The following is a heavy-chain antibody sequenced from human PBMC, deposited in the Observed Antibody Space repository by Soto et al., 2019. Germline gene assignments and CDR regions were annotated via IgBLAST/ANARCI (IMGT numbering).Heavy chain of an antibody. CDR2: IYHSGST. CDR1: RGSISSGGYS. CDR3: ARVPGP. Sequence: QLQLQESGSVLVKPSQTLSLTCAVSRGSISSGGYSWSWIRQPPGKGLDWIGYIYHSGSTYYNPSLKSRVTISVDRSKNQFSLKLSSVTAADTAVYYRARVPGPWGQGTLVIVSS. J-gene: IGHJ5*02. V-gene: IGHV4-30-2*01.